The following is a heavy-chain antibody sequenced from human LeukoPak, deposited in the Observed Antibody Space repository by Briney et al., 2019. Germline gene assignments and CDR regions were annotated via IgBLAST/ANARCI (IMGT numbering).Heavy chain of an antibody. V-gene: IGHV4-4*07. CDR3: ARARRGGATVDY. CDR2: IYSTGST. CDR1: GGSISSYY. D-gene: IGHD1-26*01. Sequence: SETLSLTCTVSGGSISSYYWSWIRQPAGKGLEWIGRIYSTGSTNYNPSLKSRVTISVDTSKNQFSLKLSSVTAADTAVYYCARARRGGATVDYWGQGTLVTVSS. J-gene: IGHJ4*02.